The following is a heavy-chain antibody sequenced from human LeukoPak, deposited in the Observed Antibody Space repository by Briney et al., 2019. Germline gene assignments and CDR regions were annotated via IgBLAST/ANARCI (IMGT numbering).Heavy chain of an antibody. CDR2: IYTSGST. Sequence: SETLSLTCTVSGGSISSYYWSWIRQPAGKGLEWIGRIYTSGSTNYNPSLKSRVTMSVDTSKNQFSLKLSSVTAADTAVYYCAKDGGDGYNHDAFDIWGQGTMVTVSS. D-gene: IGHD5-24*01. CDR3: AKDGGDGYNHDAFDI. CDR1: GGSISSYY. V-gene: IGHV4-4*07. J-gene: IGHJ3*02.